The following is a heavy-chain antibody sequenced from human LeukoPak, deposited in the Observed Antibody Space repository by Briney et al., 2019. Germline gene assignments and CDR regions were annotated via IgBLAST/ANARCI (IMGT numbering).Heavy chain of an antibody. V-gene: IGHV1-69*05. CDR1: GGTFSNYA. D-gene: IGHD3-10*01. J-gene: IGHJ4*02. CDR3: ATASSGKPGSGY. Sequence: ASVKVSCKTSGGTFSNYAISWVRQAPGQGLQWMGGIIPIFGTGNYAQKFQGRVTMTTDTSTSTAYMELRSLRSDDTAVYYCATASSGKPGSGYWGQGTLVTVSS. CDR2: IIPIFGTG.